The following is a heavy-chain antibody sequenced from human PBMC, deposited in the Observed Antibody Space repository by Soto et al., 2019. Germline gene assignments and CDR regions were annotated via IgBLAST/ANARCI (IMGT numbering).Heavy chain of an antibody. V-gene: IGHV3-53*01. J-gene: IGHJ5*02. CDR3: ARDRTIFGVP. Sequence: LRLSCASSGFTASSNYMSWVRQAPGKGLEWVSVIYSGGSTYYADSVKGRFTISRDNSKNTLYLQMNSLRAEDTAVYYCARDRTIFGVPWGQGTLVTVSS. D-gene: IGHD3-3*01. CDR1: GFTASSNY. CDR2: IYSGGST.